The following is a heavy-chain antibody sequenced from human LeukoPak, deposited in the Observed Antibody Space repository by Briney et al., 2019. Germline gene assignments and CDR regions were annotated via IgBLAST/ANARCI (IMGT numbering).Heavy chain of an antibody. CDR1: GFTFSSYA. Sequence: GGSLRLSCAASGFTFSSYAMSWVRQAPGKGLEWVSAISGSGGSTYYADSVKGRFTISRDNSKNTLYLQMNSLGAEDTAVYYCAKMSYYYDSSGDGPWGQGTLVTVSS. J-gene: IGHJ5*02. D-gene: IGHD3-22*01. V-gene: IGHV3-23*01. CDR2: ISGSGGST. CDR3: AKMSYYYDSSGDGP.